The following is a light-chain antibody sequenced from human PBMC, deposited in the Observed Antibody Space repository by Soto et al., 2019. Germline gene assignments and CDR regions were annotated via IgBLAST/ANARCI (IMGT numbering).Light chain of an antibody. V-gene: IGKV1-5*03. CDR3: QQYNSYPYT. Sequence: DIQMTQSPSTLSASIGDRVTITCRASKSISSWLAWYQQKPGKAPKLLIYKASSLESGVPSRFSGSVSGTEFTLTISSLQPDDFAPYYCQQYNSYPYTFCQGTKREIK. J-gene: IGKJ2*01. CDR2: KAS. CDR1: KSISSW.